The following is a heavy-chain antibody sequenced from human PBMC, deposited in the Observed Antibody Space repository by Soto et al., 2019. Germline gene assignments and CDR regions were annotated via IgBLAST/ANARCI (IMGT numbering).Heavy chain of an antibody. V-gene: IGHV4-30-4*01. D-gene: IGHD2-8*01. CDR2: IYYSGST. CDR3: ARVLGYCTNGVCYGSGGPDLKPGYYFDY. Sequence: QVQLQESGPGLVKPSQTLSLTCTVSGGSISSGDYYWSWIRQPPGKGLEWIGYIYYSGSTYYNPSLKSRVTISVDTSKNQFSLKLSSVTAADTAVYYCARVLGYCTNGVCYGSGGPDLKPGYYFDYWGQGTLVTVSS. CDR1: GGSISSGDYY. J-gene: IGHJ4*02.